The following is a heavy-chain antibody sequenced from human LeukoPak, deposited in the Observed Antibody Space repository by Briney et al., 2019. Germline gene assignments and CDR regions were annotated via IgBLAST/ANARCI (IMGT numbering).Heavy chain of an antibody. CDR1: GFTFNSYW. CDR2: INPDGSWT. J-gene: IGHJ5*02. V-gene: IGHV3-74*01. Sequence: WGSLRLSCAASGFTFNSYWMVWFRQAPGKGLVWVSCINPDGSWTLHADSVKGRFAISRDYARNTLYLQMNSLGVEDTAMYYCARYEQRPGVTASDPWSQGTLVAVS. CDR3: ARYEQRPGVTASDP. D-gene: IGHD2-21*02.